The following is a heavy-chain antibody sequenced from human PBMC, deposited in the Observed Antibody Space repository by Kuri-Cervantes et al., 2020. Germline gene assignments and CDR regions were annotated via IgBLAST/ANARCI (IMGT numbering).Heavy chain of an antibody. D-gene: IGHD7-27*01. V-gene: IGHV4-59*08. CDR3: ARGLGIGRPIYYFDY. Sequence: SETLSLTCTVFGGSISSYYWSWIRQPPGKGLEWIGYIYYSGSTNYNPSLKSRVTISVDTSKNQFSLKLSSVTAADTAVYYCARGLGIGRPIYYFDYWGQGTLVTVSS. J-gene: IGHJ4*02. CDR2: IYYSGST. CDR1: GGSISSYY.